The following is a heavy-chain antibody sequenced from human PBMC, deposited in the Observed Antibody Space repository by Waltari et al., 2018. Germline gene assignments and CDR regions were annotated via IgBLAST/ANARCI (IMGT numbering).Heavy chain of an antibody. D-gene: IGHD3-10*01. Sequence: EVQLVESGGGLVQPGGSLRLSCAACGFTFRRYWVTWVRQAPGKGLEGVSNINVGGSEQYYLGSVRGSITISRDNARNSLYLQMDSLIADDAGVYYCARASSYYVRFWEDWGQGTLVTVSS. V-gene: IGHV3-7*03. CDR1: GFTFRRYW. CDR2: INVGGSEQ. CDR3: ARASSYYVRFWED. J-gene: IGHJ4*02.